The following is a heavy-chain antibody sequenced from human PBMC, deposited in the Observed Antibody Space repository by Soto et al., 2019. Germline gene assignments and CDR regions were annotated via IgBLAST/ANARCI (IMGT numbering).Heavy chain of an antibody. V-gene: IGHV4-59*01. D-gene: IGHD6-13*01. CDR1: GGSMRNYF. CDR3: AAGEASSRNLAPYYLDF. Sequence: SETLSLTCTVSGGSMRNYFWTWIRQPPGEGLEWIGYIHYSGATSFFPSYNPSLRGRVTISEDTSKNQFSLKLLSVTTADTAVYFCAAGEASSRNLAPYYLDFWGQGTLVTVSS. CDR2: IHYSGATSFFP. J-gene: IGHJ4*02.